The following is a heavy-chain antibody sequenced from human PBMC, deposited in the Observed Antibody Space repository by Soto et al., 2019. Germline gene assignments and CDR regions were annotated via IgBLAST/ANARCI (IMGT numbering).Heavy chain of an antibody. V-gene: IGHV1-2*02. D-gene: IGHD2-2*02. Sequence: ASVKVSCKASGYPFTGYYMHWVRQAPGQGREWMGWINPNSGGTNYAQKCQGRVTMTRDTSISTAYMELSRLRSDDTAVYYCARDQFVVPAAILYYYYYYGMDVWGQGTTVTVS. CDR2: INPNSGGT. J-gene: IGHJ6*02. CDR1: GYPFTGYY. CDR3: ARDQFVVPAAILYYYYYYGMDV.